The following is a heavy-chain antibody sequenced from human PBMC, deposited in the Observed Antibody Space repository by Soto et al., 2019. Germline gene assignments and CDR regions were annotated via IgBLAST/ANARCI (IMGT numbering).Heavy chain of an antibody. CDR3: VSQRTTVPTQAYFDY. Sequence: XETLSLTCTVSGGSVTNSRYYWGWIRQSPGKGLEWIGSVYYRGRIYSKSSVKSRVTISVDTSKNRFSLSLNSVTASDTAVYFCVSQRTTVPTQAYFDYWGPGALVTVSS. CDR1: GGSVTNSRYY. V-gene: IGHV4-39*01. D-gene: IGHD4-17*01. J-gene: IGHJ4*02. CDR2: VYYRGRI.